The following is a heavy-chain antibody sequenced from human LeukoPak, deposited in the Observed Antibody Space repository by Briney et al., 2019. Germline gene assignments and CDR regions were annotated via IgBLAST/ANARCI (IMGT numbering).Heavy chain of an antibody. CDR3: ARTSMVRGVIIEFDY. V-gene: IGHV1-18*01. CDR2: ISAYNGNT. D-gene: IGHD3-10*01. J-gene: IGHJ4*02. Sequence: GASVKVSCKASGYTFTSYGISWVRQAPGQGLEWMGWISAYNGNTNYAQKLQGRVTMTTDTSTSTAYMELRSLRSDDTAVYYCARTSMVRGVIIEFDYWGQGTLVTVSS. CDR1: GYTFTSYG.